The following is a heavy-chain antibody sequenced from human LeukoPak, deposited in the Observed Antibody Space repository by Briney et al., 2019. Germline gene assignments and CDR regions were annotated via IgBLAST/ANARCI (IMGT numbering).Heavy chain of an antibody. D-gene: IGHD3-3*01. V-gene: IGHV1-8*01. CDR3: ARGLTIFGVVIIGAFDI. CDR1: GYTFTSYD. CDR2: MNPNSGNT. J-gene: IGHJ3*02. Sequence: ASVKVSCKASGYTFTSYDINWVRQATGQGREWMGWMNPNSGNTGYAQKFQGRVTMTRNTSISTAYMELSSLRSEDTAVYYCARGLTIFGVVIIGAFDIWGQGTMVTVSS.